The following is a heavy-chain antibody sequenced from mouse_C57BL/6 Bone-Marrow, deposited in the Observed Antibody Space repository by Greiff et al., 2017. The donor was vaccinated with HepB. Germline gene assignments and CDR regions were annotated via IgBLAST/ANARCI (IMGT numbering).Heavy chain of an antibody. J-gene: IGHJ1*03. CDR2: IHPNSGST. Sequence: QVQLQQPGAELVKPGASVKLSCKASGYTFTSYWMHWVKQRPGQGLEWIGMIHPNSGSTNYNEKFKSKATLTVDKSSSTAYMQLSSLTSEDSAVYYCAKTNQWNRYLDVWGKGTTVTVSS. CDR3: AKTNQWNRYLDV. V-gene: IGHV1-64*01. CDR1: GYTFTSYW. D-gene: IGHD1-3*01.